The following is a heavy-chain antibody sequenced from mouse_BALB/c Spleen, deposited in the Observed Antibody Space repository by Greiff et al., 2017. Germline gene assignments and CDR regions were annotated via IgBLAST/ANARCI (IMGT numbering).Heavy chain of an antibody. J-gene: IGHJ3*01. CDR2: ISYSGST. D-gene: IGHD2-2*01. V-gene: IGHV3-2*02. CDR1: GYSITSDYA. CDR3: ARDGYDGWFAY. Sequence: EVKLQESGPGLVKPSQSLSLTCTVTGYSITSDYAWNWIRQFPGNKLEWMGYISYSGSTSYNPSLKSRISITRDTSKNQFFLQLNSVTTEDTATYYCARDGYDGWFAYWGQGTLVTVSA.